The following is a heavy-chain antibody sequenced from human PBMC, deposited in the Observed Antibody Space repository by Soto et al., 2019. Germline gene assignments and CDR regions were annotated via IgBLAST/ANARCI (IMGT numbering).Heavy chain of an antibody. CDR1: GFTFSSYG. CDR2: IWYDGSNK. CDR3: ASDSYGDYASRYFYY. Sequence: PGGSLRLSCAASGFTFSSYGMHWVRQAPGKGLEWVAVIWYDGSNKYYADSVKGRFTISRDNSKNTLYLQMNSLRAEDTAVYYWASDSYGDYASRYFYYWGQGTLVTISS. V-gene: IGHV3-33*01. J-gene: IGHJ4*02. D-gene: IGHD4-17*01.